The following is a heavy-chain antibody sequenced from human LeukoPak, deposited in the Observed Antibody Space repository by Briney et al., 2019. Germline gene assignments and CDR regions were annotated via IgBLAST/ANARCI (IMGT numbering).Heavy chain of an antibody. Sequence: KPGGSLRLSCAASGFIFSTYGMYWVLQAPGKGLEWVAFIRHDGSIKNYADSVKGRSTISRDNSKNTLYLQMNSLRAEDTAVYYCAKDSLADIDYWGQGTLVTVSS. CDR1: GFIFSTYG. D-gene: IGHD3-16*01. CDR2: IRHDGSIK. CDR3: AKDSLADIDY. V-gene: IGHV3-30*02. J-gene: IGHJ4*02.